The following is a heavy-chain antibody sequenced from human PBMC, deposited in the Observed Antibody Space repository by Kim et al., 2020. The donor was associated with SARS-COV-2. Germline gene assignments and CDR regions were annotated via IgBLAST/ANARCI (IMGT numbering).Heavy chain of an antibody. CDR1: GGSISSSSYY. Sequence: SETLSLTCTVSGGSISSSSYYWGWIRQPPGKGLEWIGSIYYSGSTYYNPSLKSRVTISVDTSKNQFSLKLSSVTAADTAVYYCVGSGWYGTIPQIDYWGQGTLVTVSS. V-gene: IGHV4-39*07. CDR3: VGSGWYGTIPQIDY. J-gene: IGHJ4*02. CDR2: IYYSGST. D-gene: IGHD6-19*01.